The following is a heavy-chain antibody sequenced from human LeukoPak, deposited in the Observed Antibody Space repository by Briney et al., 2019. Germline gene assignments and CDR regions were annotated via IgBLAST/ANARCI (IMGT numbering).Heavy chain of an antibody. J-gene: IGHJ3*02. CDR2: ISSSSSTI. CDR1: GFTFSSYS. CDR3: ARDFHRYIYDSGTYYIAFDI. D-gene: IGHD3-22*01. V-gene: IGHV3-48*01. Sequence: GGSLRLSCAASGFTFSSYSMNWVRQAPGKGLEWVSYISSSSSTIYYADSVKGRSTISRDNAKKSLYLQMNSLRAEDTAVYYCARDFHRYIYDSGTYYIAFDIWGQGTMVTVSS.